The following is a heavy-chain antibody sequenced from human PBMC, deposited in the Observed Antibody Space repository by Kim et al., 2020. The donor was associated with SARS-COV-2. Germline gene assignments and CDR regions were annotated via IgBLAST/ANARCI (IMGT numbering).Heavy chain of an antibody. CDR2: INNEGSYT. J-gene: IGHJ6*02. Sequence: GGSLRLSCAASGFTFSSYWMHWVRQAPGKGLVWVSRINNEGSYTTYADSVKGRFTISRDNAKNTLYLQMDSLRAEDTAFYYCARYDYAMDVWGQGTTVTVSS. CDR1: GFTFSSYW. CDR3: ARYDYAMDV. V-gene: IGHV3-74*01.